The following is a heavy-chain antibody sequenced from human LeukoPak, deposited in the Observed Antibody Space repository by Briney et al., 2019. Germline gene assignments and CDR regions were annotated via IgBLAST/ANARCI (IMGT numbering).Heavy chain of an antibody. J-gene: IGHJ4*02. V-gene: IGHV4-59*12. Sequence: SETLSLTCTVSGGSISSYYWSWIRQPPGKGLEWIGYIYYSGSTNYNPSLKSRVTISVDTSKKQFSLKLSSVTAADTAVYYCARGHYYGSGSYYNVSPLVYWGQGTLVTVSS. CDR3: ARGHYYGSGSYYNVSPLVY. CDR1: GGSISSYY. D-gene: IGHD3-10*01. CDR2: IYYSGST.